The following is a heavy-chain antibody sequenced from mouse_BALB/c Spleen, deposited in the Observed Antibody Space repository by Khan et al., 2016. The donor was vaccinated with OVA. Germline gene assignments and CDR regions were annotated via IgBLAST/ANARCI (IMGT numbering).Heavy chain of an antibody. V-gene: IGHV3-2*02. CDR3: ARGNNYEYALDY. CDR2: ISYNGST. CDR1: GYSITSNYA. J-gene: IGHJ4*01. Sequence: EVQLQESGPGLVKPSQSLSLTCTVSGYSITSNYAWNWIRQFPGNKLEWMGYISYNGSTNYNPSLKSRISITRDTSKNQSFLQLNSVTAEDTAIYYCARGNNYEYALDYWGQGTSVTVSS. D-gene: IGHD1-3*01.